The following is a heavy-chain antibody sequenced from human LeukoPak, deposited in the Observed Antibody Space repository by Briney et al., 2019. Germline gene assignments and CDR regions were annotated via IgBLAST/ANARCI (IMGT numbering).Heavy chain of an antibody. V-gene: IGHV3-23*01. J-gene: IGHJ4*02. CDR3: AKDRLGAILYFDY. D-gene: IGHD1-26*01. CDR1: GFTFSSYA. Sequence: PGGSLRLSCAASGFTFSSYAMAWVRQAPGKGLEWVSAISGSRNNTYYADSVKGRFTISRDNSKNTLYMQINTLRVEDTAVYYCAKDRLGAILYFDYWGQGTFLTVSS. CDR2: ISGSRNNT.